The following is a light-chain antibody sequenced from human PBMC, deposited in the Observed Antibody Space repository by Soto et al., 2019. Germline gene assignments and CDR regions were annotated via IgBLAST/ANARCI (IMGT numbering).Light chain of an antibody. CDR2: DAS. Sequence: AVQLTQSPASLSASVGDRVTITCRASQDISGTLAWYQQKPGKAPKILIYDASTVESGLPSRFSGSSSGTDFTLTISSLQHVDFATYYCQQFNSYPVTFGPGTQLEIK. CDR1: QDISGT. V-gene: IGKV1-13*02. J-gene: IGKJ5*01. CDR3: QQFNSYPVT.